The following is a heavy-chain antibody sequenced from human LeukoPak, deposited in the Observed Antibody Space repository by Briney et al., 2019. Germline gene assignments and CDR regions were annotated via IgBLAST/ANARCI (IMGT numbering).Heavy chain of an antibody. Sequence: AASVKVSCKASGYTFTSYGISWVRQAPGQGLEWMGWINPNSGGTNYAQKFQGRVTMTRDTSISTAYMELSRLRSDDTAVYYCARGQATYYYDSSGSKVFDYWGQGTLVTVSS. CDR1: GYTFTSYG. D-gene: IGHD3-22*01. CDR2: INPNSGGT. J-gene: IGHJ4*02. CDR3: ARGQATYYYDSSGSKVFDY. V-gene: IGHV1-2*02.